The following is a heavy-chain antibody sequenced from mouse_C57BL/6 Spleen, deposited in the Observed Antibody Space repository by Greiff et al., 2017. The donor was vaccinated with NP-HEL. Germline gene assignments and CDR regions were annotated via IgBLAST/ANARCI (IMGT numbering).Heavy chain of an antibody. CDR2: INPGSGGT. CDR3: ARRDYDEYFDY. D-gene: IGHD2-4*01. V-gene: IGHV1-54*01. J-gene: IGHJ2*01. CDR1: GYAFTNYL. Sequence: VQLQQSGAELVRPGTSVKVSCKASGYAFTNYLIEWVKQRPGQGLEWIGVINPGSGGTNYNEKFKGKATLTADKSSSTAYMQLSSLTSEDSAVYFCARRDYDEYFDYWGQGTTLTVSS.